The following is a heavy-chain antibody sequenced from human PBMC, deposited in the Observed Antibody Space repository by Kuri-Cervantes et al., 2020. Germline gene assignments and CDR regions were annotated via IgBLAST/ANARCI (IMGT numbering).Heavy chain of an antibody. CDR2: ISYVGSNK. J-gene: IGHJ4*02. V-gene: IGHV3-30*18. Sequence: GGSLRLSCAASGFTFSSYGMHWVRQAPGKGLEWVAVISYVGSNKYYADSVKGRFTISRDNSKNTLYLQMNSLRAEDTAVYYCAKGGGASMFDYWSQGTLVTVSS. CDR1: GFTFSSYG. CDR3: AKGGGASMFDY. D-gene: IGHD2/OR15-2a*01.